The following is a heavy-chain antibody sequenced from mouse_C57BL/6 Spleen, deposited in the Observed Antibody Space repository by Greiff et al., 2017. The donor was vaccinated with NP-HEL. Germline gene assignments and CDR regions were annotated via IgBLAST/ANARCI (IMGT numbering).Heavy chain of an antibody. CDR2: ISSGSSTI. J-gene: IGHJ4*01. CDR1: GFTFSDYG. V-gene: IGHV5-17*01. Sequence: EVKLVESGGGLVKPGGSLKLSCAASGFTFSDYGMHWVRQAPEKGLEWVAYISSGSSTIYYAATVKGRFTISRDHAKNTLFLQMTSLGSEDTAMSYCARMTGTRAMDYWGQGTSVTVSS. D-gene: IGHD4-1*01. CDR3: ARMTGTRAMDY.